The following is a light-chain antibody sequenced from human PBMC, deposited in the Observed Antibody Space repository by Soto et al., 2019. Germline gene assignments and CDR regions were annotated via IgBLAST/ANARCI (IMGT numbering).Light chain of an antibody. CDR1: QSVLYSSNNKNY. CDR3: QKYNSAPRT. CDR2: AAS. V-gene: IGKV4-1*01. Sequence: DIVMTQSPDSLAVSLGERATINCKSSQSVLYSSNNKNYLAWYQQKPGKVPKLLIYAASTLQSGVPSRFSGSGSGTDFTLTISSLQPEDVATYYCQKYNSAPRTFGQGTKV. J-gene: IGKJ1*01.